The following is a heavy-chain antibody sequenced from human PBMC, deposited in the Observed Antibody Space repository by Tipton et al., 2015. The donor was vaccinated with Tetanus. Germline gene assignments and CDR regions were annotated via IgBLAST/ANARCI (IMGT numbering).Heavy chain of an antibody. D-gene: IGHD3-10*01. CDR1: GGSMKSYY. V-gene: IGHV4-59*01. J-gene: IGHJ2*01. CDR2: IYSSGSF. CDR3: AGFLMGRWYFDL. Sequence: TLSLTCRVSGGSMKSYYWSWIRQPPGKGLEWIGYIYSSGSFNYNPSLRGRVTISVDTSNNQFSLKLTSATAADTALYYCAGFLMGRWYFDLWGRGALVTVSS.